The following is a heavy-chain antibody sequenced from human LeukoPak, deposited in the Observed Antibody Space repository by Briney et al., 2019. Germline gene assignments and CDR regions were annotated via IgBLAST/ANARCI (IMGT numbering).Heavy chain of an antibody. J-gene: IGHJ3*02. CDR2: IIPIFGTA. V-gene: IGHV1-69*05. Sequence: SVKVSCKASGGTFSSYAISWVRQAPGQGLEWMGGIIPIFGTANYAQKFQGRVTITTDESTSTAYMELSSLRSEDTAVYYCAREGSDLGAFDIWGQGTMVTVSS. CDR1: GGTFSSYA. CDR3: AREGSDLGAFDI.